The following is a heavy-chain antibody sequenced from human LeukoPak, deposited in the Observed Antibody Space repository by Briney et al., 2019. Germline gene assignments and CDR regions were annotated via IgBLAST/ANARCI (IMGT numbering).Heavy chain of an antibody. D-gene: IGHD2-8*01. V-gene: IGHV3-23*01. CDR2: LRRGGGST. CDR3: AKEQRIRHCSEGVCMEGYYFDY. CDR1: GFNFNMFA. J-gene: IGHJ4*02. Sequence: GGSLRLSCTGSGFNFNMFAMNWVRQAPGQGLEWVSGLRRGGGSTNYAESVKGRFTNSRDKSKNTVFLQLNSLRPEDTAVYYCAKEQRIRHCSEGVCMEGYYFDYWGQGTLVTVSS.